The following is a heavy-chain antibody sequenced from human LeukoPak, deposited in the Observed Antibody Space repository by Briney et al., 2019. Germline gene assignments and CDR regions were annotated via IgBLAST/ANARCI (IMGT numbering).Heavy chain of an antibody. CDR2: ISAYNGNT. V-gene: IGHV1-18*01. Sequence: ASVKVSCKASGYTFTSYGISWVRQAPGQGLEWMGWISAYNGNTNYAQKLQGRVTMTTDTSTSTAYMELRSLRSDDTAVYYCARAGYDSSGYYEPGVDYWGQGTLVTVSS. J-gene: IGHJ4*02. CDR3: ARAGYDSSGYYEPGVDY. CDR1: GYTFTSYG. D-gene: IGHD3-22*01.